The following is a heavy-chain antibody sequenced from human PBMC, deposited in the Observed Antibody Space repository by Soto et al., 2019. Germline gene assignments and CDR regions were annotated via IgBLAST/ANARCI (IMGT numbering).Heavy chain of an antibody. CDR2: ISSSSSYI. D-gene: IGHD6-13*01. CDR1: GFTFSSYS. CDR3: ASTTSRSYYMDV. J-gene: IGHJ6*03. Sequence: EVQLVESGGGLVKPGGSLRLSCAASGFTFSSYSMNWVRQAPGKGLEWVSSISSSSSYIYYADSVKGRFTISRDNAKNSLYLQMTSLTAEDTAVYSCASTTSRSYYMDVWGKGTTVTVSS. V-gene: IGHV3-21*01.